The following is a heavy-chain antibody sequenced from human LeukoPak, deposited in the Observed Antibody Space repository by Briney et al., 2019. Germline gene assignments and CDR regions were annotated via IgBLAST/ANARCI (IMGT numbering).Heavy chain of an antibody. D-gene: IGHD1-26*01. CDR1: GLRFSDYH. CDR3: AFVGGYSGGNNILDI. Sequence: GRSLRLSCAASGLRFSDYHMDWVRQAPGKGLEWVARIRTKVNSYTTEYAASVRGRFTTSRDDSKNSLYLQMNSLKTEDTAVYYCAFVGGYSGGNNILDIWGQGTMVSVSS. V-gene: IGHV3-72*01. J-gene: IGHJ3*02. CDR2: IRTKVNSYTT.